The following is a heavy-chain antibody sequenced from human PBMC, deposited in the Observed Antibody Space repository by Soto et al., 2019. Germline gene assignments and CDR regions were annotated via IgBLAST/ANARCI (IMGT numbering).Heavy chain of an antibody. V-gene: IGHV1-3*04. J-gene: IGHJ5*02. CDR3: ARQIYSSTWNDPGCFDP. CDR2: INSGNGNT. D-gene: IGHD1-1*01. Sequence: ASVKVSCKASGYTFTSYVMHWVRQAPGQRLEWMGWINSGNGNTKHSQKFQGRVTITSDTSASTAYMELSSLRSEDTAVYYCARQIYSSTWNDPGCFDPWGQETLVTVSP. CDR1: GYTFTSYV.